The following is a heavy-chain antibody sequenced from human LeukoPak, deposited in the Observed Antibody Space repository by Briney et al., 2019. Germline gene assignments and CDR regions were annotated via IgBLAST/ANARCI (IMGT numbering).Heavy chain of an antibody. Sequence: PSETLSLTCAVSGGSFSGYYWSWIRQPPGKGLEWIGEINHSGSTNYNPSLKSRVTISVDTSKNQFSLKLSSVTAADTPVYYCARAMITFGGVNFDYWGQGTLVTVSS. D-gene: IGHD3-16*01. V-gene: IGHV4-34*01. CDR3: ARAMITFGGVNFDY. J-gene: IGHJ4*02. CDR2: INHSGST. CDR1: GGSFSGYY.